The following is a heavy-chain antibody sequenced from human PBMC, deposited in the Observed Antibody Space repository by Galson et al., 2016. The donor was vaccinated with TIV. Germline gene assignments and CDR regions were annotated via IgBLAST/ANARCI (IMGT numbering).Heavy chain of an antibody. CDR2: IKPNRGDT. V-gene: IGHV1-2*02. CDR3: PRGFGVLTGNYLPKDFDY. CDR1: GYKFIGYH. Sequence: SVKVSCKASGYKFIGYHVHWVRQAPGQGLEWMGWIKPNRGDTNVAQKFRGRVTMTRDTSITTATLELSGLRSDVTAVYYCPRGFGVLTGNYLPKDFDYWGQGTLVTVSS. D-gene: IGHD3-9*01. J-gene: IGHJ4*02.